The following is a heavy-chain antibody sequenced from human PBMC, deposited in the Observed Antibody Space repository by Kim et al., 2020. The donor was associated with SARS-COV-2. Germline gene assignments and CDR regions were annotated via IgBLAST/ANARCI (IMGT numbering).Heavy chain of an antibody. D-gene: IGHD3-22*01. CDR2: ISGSGGST. Sequence: GGSLRLSCAASGFTFSSYAMSWVRQAPGKGLEWVSAISGSGGSTYYADSVKGRFTISRDNSKNTLYLQMNSLRAEDTAVYYCAKDPLPMIVVLGAFDIWGQGTMVTVSS. CDR1: GFTFSSYA. J-gene: IGHJ3*02. CDR3: AKDPLPMIVVLGAFDI. V-gene: IGHV3-23*01.